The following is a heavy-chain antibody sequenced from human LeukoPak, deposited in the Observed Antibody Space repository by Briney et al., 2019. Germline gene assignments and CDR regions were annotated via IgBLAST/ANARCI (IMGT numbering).Heavy chain of an antibody. CDR1: GGSISNYY. V-gene: IGHV4-59*08. CDR3: ARLSNYGILTGNSWFDS. D-gene: IGHD3-9*01. Sequence: SETLSLTCSDSGGSISNYYWSWIRQPAGKALEWIGYIYYSGSTNYSPSLKSRVTISLDKSKTQFFLKLSSVAAADTAVYYCARLSNYGILTGNSWFDSWGQGTLVTVSS. CDR2: IYYSGST. J-gene: IGHJ5*01.